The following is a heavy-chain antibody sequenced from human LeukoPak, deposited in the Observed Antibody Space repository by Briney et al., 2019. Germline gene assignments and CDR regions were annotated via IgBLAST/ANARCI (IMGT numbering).Heavy chain of an antibody. Sequence: GGSLRLSCAPSGFSFSIYAMSWVRQAPGKGVEWVSAIIGSDASTYYPASVQGRFTISRYHSKNTMYLKMNSLRAEDTAIYYCAKDYDYGGNSGDAYDIWGEGTVVAVSS. CDR2: IIGSDAST. CDR3: AKDYDYGGNSGDAYDI. D-gene: IGHD4-23*01. CDR1: GFSFSIYA. V-gene: IGHV3-23*01. J-gene: IGHJ3*02.